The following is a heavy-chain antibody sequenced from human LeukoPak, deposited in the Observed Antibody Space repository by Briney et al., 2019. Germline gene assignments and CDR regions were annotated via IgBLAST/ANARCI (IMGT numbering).Heavy chain of an antibody. Sequence: SQTLSLTCATSGDSVSSNSAAWNWIRQSPSRGLEWLGRTYYRSKWYNDYAVSVKSRITINPDTSKNQFSLQLNSVTPEDTAVYYCARDTYDSSGYPYYFDYWGQGTLVTVSS. J-gene: IGHJ4*02. CDR3: ARDTYDSSGYPYYFDY. D-gene: IGHD3-22*01. CDR1: GDSVSSNSAA. V-gene: IGHV6-1*01. CDR2: TYYRSKWYN.